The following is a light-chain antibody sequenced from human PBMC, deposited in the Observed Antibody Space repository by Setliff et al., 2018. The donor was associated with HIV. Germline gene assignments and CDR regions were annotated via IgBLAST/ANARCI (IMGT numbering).Light chain of an antibody. V-gene: IGLV2-14*01. J-gene: IGLJ1*01. CDR3: SSYRSSDTGV. CDR1: SSDVGGYNY. Sequence: QSVLTQPASVSGSPGQSITISCTGTSSDVGGYNYVSWYQQHPGKAPKLIIYEVTNRPSGVSNRFSGSKSGNTASPTISGLQAEDEADYYCSSYRSSDTGVFGTGTKVTVL. CDR2: EVT.